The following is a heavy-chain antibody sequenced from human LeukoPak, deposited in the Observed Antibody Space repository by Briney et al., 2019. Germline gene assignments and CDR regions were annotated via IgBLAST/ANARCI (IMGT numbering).Heavy chain of an antibody. D-gene: IGHD3-22*01. J-gene: IGHJ5*02. CDR2: INPNSGGT. Sequence: ASVKVSCKASGYTFTGYYMHWVRQAPGQGLEWMGWINPNSGGTNYAQKFQGRVTMTRATSISTAYMELSRLTSDDTAVYYCAKLSHHYDRSGYYYDWFDPWGQGTLVTVSS. V-gene: IGHV1-2*02. CDR1: GYTFTGYY. CDR3: AKLSHHYDRSGYYYDWFDP.